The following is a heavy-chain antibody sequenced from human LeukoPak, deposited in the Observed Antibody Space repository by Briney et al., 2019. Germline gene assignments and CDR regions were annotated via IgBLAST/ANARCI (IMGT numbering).Heavy chain of an antibody. J-gene: IGHJ4*02. V-gene: IGHV3-30*18. D-gene: IGHD3-22*01. CDR2: ISYDGSNK. CDR3: AKGDYYDSSGYYYWSRYFDY. CDR1: GFTFSSYG. Sequence: GGSLRLSCAASGFTFSSYGMHWVRQAPGKGLEWVAVISYDGSNKYYADSVKGRFTISRDNSKNTLYLQMNSLRAEDTAVYYRAKGDYYDSSGYYYWSRYFDYWGQGTLVTVSS.